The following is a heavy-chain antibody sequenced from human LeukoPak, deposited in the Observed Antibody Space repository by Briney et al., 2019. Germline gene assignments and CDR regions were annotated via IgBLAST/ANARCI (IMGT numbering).Heavy chain of an antibody. V-gene: IGHV1-46*01. CDR1: GYTFTGYY. CDR3: AREVVPAANYYYGMDV. CDR2: INPSGGST. J-gene: IGHJ6*02. D-gene: IGHD2-2*01. Sequence: ASVKVSCKASGYTFTGYYMHWVRQAPGQGLEWMGIINPSGGSTSYAQKFQGRVTMTRDTSTSTVYMELSSLRSEDTAVYYCAREVVPAANYYYGMDVWGQGTTVTVSS.